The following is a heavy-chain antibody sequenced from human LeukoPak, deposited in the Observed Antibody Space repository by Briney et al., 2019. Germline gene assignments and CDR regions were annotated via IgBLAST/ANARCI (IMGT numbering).Heavy chain of an antibody. V-gene: IGHV4-34*01. CDR1: GGSFSGYY. CDR2: INHSGST. Sequence: PSETLSLTCAVYGGSFSGYYWSWIRQPPGKGLEWIGEINHSGSTNYNPSLKSRVTISVDTAKNLFSLKLSSVTAADTAVYYCARGPYLVDIVVVPAAISPIFDYWGQGTLVTVSS. D-gene: IGHD2-2*02. CDR3: ARGPYLVDIVVVPAAISPIFDY. J-gene: IGHJ4*02.